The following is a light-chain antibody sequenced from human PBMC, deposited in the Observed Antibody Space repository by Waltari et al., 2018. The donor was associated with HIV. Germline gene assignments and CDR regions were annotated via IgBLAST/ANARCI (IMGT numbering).Light chain of an antibody. V-gene: IGLV2-14*03. CDR1: ISDAGGYNN. CDR3: SSYTSSSTLV. Sequence: SALTQPAAVSGSPVQSITKPSTRLISDAGGYNNVPQYQQHPDKAPKLMINDVSNRPTGVAKRFSGSKSGNTASLTISGLQAEDEADYYCSSYTSSSTLVFGGGTKLTVL. CDR2: DVS. J-gene: IGLJ2*01.